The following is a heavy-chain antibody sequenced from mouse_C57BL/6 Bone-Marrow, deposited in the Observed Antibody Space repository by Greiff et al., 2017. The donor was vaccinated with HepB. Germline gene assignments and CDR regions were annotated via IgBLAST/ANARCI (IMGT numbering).Heavy chain of an antibody. CDR3: ARRAWDYFDY. D-gene: IGHD3-3*01. Sequence: VKVVESGAELVRPGTSVKMSCKASGYTFTNYWIGWAKQRPGHGLEWIGDIYPGGGYTNYNEKFKGKATLTADKSSSTAYMQFSSLTSEDSAIYYCARRAWDYFDYWGQGTTLTVSS. CDR2: IYPGGGYT. V-gene: IGHV1-63*01. J-gene: IGHJ2*01. CDR1: GYTFTNYW.